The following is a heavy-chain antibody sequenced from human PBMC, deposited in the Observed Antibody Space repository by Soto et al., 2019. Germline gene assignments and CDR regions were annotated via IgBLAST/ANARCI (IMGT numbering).Heavy chain of an antibody. CDR1: GYTFSSNG. D-gene: IGHD6-19*01. J-gene: IGHJ4*02. V-gene: IGHV1-18*04. CDR3: ARLHGYSSGWYDY. Sequence: ASVKVSCKASGYTFSSNGVSWVRQAPGQGLEWMGWISAFNGNAHYAQKFQGRVTMTTDTSTNTAYMELTSLSSDDTAVYYCARLHGYSSGWYDYWGQGTLVTVSS. CDR2: ISAFNGNA.